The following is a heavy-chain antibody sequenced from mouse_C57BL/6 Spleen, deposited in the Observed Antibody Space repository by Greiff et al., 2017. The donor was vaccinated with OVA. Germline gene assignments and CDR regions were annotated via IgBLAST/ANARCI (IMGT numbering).Heavy chain of an antibody. Sequence: VQRVESGPGLVAPSQSLSITCTVSGFSLTSYGVDWVRQSPGKGLEWLGVIWGVGSTNYNSALKSRLSISKDNSKSQVFLKMNSLQTDDTAMYYGASGGAGTGFAYWGQGTLVTVSA. J-gene: IGHJ3*01. CDR1: GFSLTSYG. CDR2: IWGVGST. V-gene: IGHV2-6*01. CDR3: ASGGAGTGFAY. D-gene: IGHD3-3*01.